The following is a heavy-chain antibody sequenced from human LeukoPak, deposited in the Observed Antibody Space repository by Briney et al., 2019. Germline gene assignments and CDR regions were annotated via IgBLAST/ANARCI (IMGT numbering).Heavy chain of an antibody. D-gene: IGHD3-22*01. Sequence: GGSLRLSCAASGFTFDDYAMHWVRQAPGKGLEWVSGISWNSGSIGYADSVKGRFTISRDNAKNSLYLQMNSLRAEDTALYYCAKDITYDSSGVGLDYWGQGTLVTVSS. J-gene: IGHJ4*02. CDR2: ISWNSGSI. CDR1: GFTFDDYA. CDR3: AKDITYDSSGVGLDY. V-gene: IGHV3-9*01.